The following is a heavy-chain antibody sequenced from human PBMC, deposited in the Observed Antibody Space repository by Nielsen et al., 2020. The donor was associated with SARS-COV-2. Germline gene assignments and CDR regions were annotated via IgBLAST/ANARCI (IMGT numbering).Heavy chain of an antibody. CDR1: GFTFSSYA. V-gene: IGHV3-30*04. J-gene: IGHJ4*02. Sequence: GGSLRLSCAASGFTFSSYAMHWVRQAPGKGLEWVAVISYDGSNKYYADSVKGRFTISRDNSKNTLYLQMNSLRAEDTAVYYCARTLEMATIMYYFDYWGQGTLVTVSS. D-gene: IGHD5-24*01. CDR2: ISYDGSNK. CDR3: ARTLEMATIMYYFDY.